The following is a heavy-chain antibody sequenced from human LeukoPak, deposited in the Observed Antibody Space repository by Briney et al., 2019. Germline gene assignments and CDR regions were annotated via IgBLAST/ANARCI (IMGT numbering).Heavy chain of an antibody. CDR1: GGSISSSNW. D-gene: IGHD2-2*01. J-gene: IGHJ3*02. V-gene: IGHV4-4*02. CDR2: IYHSGST. CDR3: ARGIVVVPAASQDAFDI. Sequence: SETLSLTCAVSGGSISSSNWWSWVRQPPGKGLEWIGEIYHSGSTNYNPSLKSRVTISVDKSKNQFSLKLSSVTAADTAVYYCARGIVVVPAASQDAFDIWGQGTMVTVSS.